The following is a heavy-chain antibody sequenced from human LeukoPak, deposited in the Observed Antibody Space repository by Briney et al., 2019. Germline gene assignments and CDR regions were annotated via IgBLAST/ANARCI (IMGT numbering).Heavy chain of an antibody. D-gene: IGHD4-17*01. V-gene: IGHV3-21*01. J-gene: IGHJ3*02. CDR3: ARVQPSGDYEALDI. Sequence: GGSLALSCAASGFTFSSYTMNWVRQAPGKGLEWVSSISSGNSYINYADSVKGRFTISRDNAKNSLYLLLNSLRAEDTAVYYCARVQPSGDYEALDIWVQGTMGTVSS. CDR2: ISSGNSYI. CDR1: GFTFSSYT.